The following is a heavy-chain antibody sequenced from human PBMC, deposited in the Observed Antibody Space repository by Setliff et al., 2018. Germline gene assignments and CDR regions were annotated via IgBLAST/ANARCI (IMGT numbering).Heavy chain of an antibody. CDR3: ARDRPPYYYDSSGYYYSAGNFDY. CDR1: GYTFSTYG. CDR2: IIPIFGTA. V-gene: IGHV1-69*06. Sequence: SVKVSCKDSGYTFSTYGISWVRQAPGQGLEWMGRIIPIFGTANYAQKFQGRVTITADKSTSTAYMELSSLRSEDTAVYYCARDRPPYYYDSSGYYYSAGNFDYWGQGTLVTVSS. J-gene: IGHJ4*02. D-gene: IGHD3-22*01.